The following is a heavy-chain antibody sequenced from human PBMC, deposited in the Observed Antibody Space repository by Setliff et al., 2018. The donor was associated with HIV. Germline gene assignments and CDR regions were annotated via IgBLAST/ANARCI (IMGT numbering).Heavy chain of an antibody. V-gene: IGHV1-18*04. Sequence: ASVKVSCKASGYTFTTYGVNWVRQAPGQGLEWMGWINSYNGNTKFAQKFQGRVTMTTDTSTATSFLELRSLKADDTAVYHCSRSGVPPYYYYGMDVWGQGTRSPSP. CDR2: INSYNGNT. CDR3: SRSGVPPYYYYGMDV. CDR1: GYTFTTYG. J-gene: IGHJ6*02. D-gene: IGHD3-10*01.